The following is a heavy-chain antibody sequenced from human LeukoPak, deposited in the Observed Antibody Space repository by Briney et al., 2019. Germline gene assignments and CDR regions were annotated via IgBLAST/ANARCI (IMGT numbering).Heavy chain of an antibody. D-gene: IGHD3-10*01. CDR1: GFTFSSYN. CDR3: ARPRRFGDYFDC. CDR2: ISSSSSYI. V-gene: IGHV3-21*01. J-gene: IGHJ4*02. Sequence: GGSLRLSCAASGFTFSSYNMNWVRQAPGKGLEWVSSISSSSSYIYYADSLKGRFTISRDNAKNSLYLQMNSLRAEDTAVYYCARPRRFGDYFDCWGQGTLVTVSS.